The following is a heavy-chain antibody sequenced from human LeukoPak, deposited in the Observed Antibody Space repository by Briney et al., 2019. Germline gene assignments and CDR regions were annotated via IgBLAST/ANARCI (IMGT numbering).Heavy chain of an antibody. V-gene: IGHV3-23*01. D-gene: IGHD3-22*01. CDR1: GFTFSRYA. J-gene: IGHJ4*02. CDR2: ISGSGGST. Sequence: GGSLRLSCAASGFTFSRYAMSWVRQAPGKGLEWVSAISGSGGSTYYADSVKGRFTISRDNSKNTLYLQMNSLRAEDTAVYYCAKDIIPHYYDSSGYYYWGQGTLVTVSS. CDR3: AKDIIPHYYDSSGYYY.